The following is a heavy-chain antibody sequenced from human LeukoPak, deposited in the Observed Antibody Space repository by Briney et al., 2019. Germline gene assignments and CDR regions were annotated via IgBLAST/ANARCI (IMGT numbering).Heavy chain of an antibody. CDR1: SGHISTYY. J-gene: IGHJ6*03. CDR3: ARETVSGAFRIDTNMDV. V-gene: IGHV4-4*07. Sequence: SETLSLTCTFSSGHISTYYWSWIRQPAGKGLEWIGHIYTSQSTNYKPPLQSRVTLSVDTSHNQLSLKQSSVTAADMAIYYWARETVSGAFRIDTNMDVWGKGSTVSISS. CDR2: IYTSQST. D-gene: IGHD6-19*01.